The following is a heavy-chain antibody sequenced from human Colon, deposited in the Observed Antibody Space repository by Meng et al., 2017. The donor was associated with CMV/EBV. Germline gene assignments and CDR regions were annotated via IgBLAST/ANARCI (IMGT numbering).Heavy chain of an antibody. V-gene: IGHV4-59*13. Sequence: GSLRLSCNVSGGSISTYYWTWIRQSPGKGLEWIGNIYYTGSVKYNPSLKSRLTISVDTAKNQFSLKLSSVTAADTAIYCCARADPSIAMYYFDYWGPGTLVTVSS. J-gene: IGHJ4*02. CDR2: IYYTGSV. D-gene: IGHD3-16*01. CDR1: GGSISTYY. CDR3: ARADPSIAMYYFDY.